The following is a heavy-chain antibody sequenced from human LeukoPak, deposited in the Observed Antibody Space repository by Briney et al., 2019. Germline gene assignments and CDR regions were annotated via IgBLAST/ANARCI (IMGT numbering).Heavy chain of an antibody. CDR1: GFTFSFFL. Sequence: SVTLLCSASGFTFSFFLTHGLPPAPGKGGVGGAGITYDGSNKYYAASVKGRFTISRDNSKNTLSLKMNSLRAEDTAVYYCAKGGSGARFLFDYWGQGTLVTVS. CDR3: AKGGSGARFLFDY. CDR2: ITYDGSNK. V-gene: IGHV3-30*18. J-gene: IGHJ4*02. D-gene: IGHD2-15*01.